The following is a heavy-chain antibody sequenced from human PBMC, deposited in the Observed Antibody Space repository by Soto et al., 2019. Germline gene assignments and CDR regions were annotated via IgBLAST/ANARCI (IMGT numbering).Heavy chain of an antibody. D-gene: IGHD2-8*01. CDR3: ARVLAYGPIDF. CDR2: INQDGSET. J-gene: IGHJ4*02. V-gene: IGHV3-7*01. CDR1: GFIFSTHW. Sequence: EAQLVESGGGLVQPGGSLRLSCEASGFIFSTHWMTWVRQVPGKGLEWVADINQDGSETYYVDSVKGRFTISRDNAKNSLYLQMNSLRGDDTAVYYCARVLAYGPIDFWGQGTLVTVSS.